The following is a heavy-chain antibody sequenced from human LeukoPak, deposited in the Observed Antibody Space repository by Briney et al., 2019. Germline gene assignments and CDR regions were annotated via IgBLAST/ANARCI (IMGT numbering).Heavy chain of an antibody. CDR2: IYYSGST. CDR1: GGSISSYD. CDR3: ARQIGGPFDY. D-gene: IGHD1-26*01. J-gene: IGHJ4*02. V-gene: IGHV4-59*08. Sequence: SETLSLTCTVSGGSISSYDWSWIRQPPGKGLEWIGYIYYSGSTNYNPSLKSRVTISVDTSKNQFSLELSSVTAADTAVYYCARQIGGPFDYWGQGTLVTVSS.